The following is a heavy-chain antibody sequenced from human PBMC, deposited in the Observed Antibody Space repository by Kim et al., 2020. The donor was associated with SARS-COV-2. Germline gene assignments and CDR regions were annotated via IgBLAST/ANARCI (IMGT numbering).Heavy chain of an antibody. D-gene: IGHD6-13*01. J-gene: IGHJ4*02. Sequence: GGSLRLSCAASGFTFSSYGMHWVRQAPGKGLEWVAVISYDGSNKYYADSVKGRFTISRDNSKNTLYLQMNNLRAEDTAVYYCAKVGYSSSCVDYWGQGTLVTVSS. CDR1: GFTFSSYG. CDR2: ISYDGSNK. V-gene: IGHV3-30*18. CDR3: AKVGYSSSCVDY.